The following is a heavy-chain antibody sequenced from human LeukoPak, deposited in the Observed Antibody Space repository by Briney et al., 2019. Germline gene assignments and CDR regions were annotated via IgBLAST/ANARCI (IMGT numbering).Heavy chain of an antibody. CDR2: IDYSGST. J-gene: IGHJ4*02. CDR1: GYSISSGYY. D-gene: IGHD6-6*01. CDR3: ARSKWESSSSGIDY. Sequence: SETLSLTCAVSGYSISSGYYWGWIRQPPGKGLEWIGSIDYSGSTYYNPSLKSRVTISVETSKNQFSLKLSSVTAADTAVHYCARSKWESSSSGIDYWGQGTLVTVSS. V-gene: IGHV4-38-2*01.